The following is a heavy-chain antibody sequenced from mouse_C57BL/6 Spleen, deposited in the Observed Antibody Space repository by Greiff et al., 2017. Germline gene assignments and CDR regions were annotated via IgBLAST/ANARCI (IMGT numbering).Heavy chain of an antibody. CDR1: GYAFSSYW. V-gene: IGHV1-80*01. CDR3: ARGGSYAMDY. Sequence: QVQLQQSGAELVKPGASVKISCKASGYAFSSYWMNWVKQRPGKGLAWIGQIYPGDGDTNYNGKFKGKATLSADKSSSTAYMQLSSLTSEDSAVYFCARGGSYAMDYWGQGTSVTVSS. J-gene: IGHJ4*01. CDR2: IYPGDGDT.